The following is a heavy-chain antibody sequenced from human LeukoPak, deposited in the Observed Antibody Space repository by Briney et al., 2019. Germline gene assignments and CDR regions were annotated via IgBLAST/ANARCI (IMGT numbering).Heavy chain of an antibody. CDR2: MYSRGST. D-gene: IGHD4-17*01. CDR1: GGSISSYS. Sequence: SQTLSLTCTLSGGSISSYSSSWVRHPPGKGLEWIGYMYSRGSTNDNTSLKTRVTISRETPKTQPSLSGTSVTAADTAMYYCARHYLYGDPPAFDIWGQGTMVTVSS. J-gene: IGHJ3*02. CDR3: ARHYLYGDPPAFDI. V-gene: IGHV4-59*08.